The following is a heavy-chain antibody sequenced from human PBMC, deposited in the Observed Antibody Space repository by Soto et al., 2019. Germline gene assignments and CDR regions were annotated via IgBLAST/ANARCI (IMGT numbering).Heavy chain of an antibody. CDR3: ARDSGLFDY. J-gene: IGHJ4*02. D-gene: IGHD3-10*01. CDR1: GGSISSYY. CDR2: IYYSGST. Sequence: SETLSLTCTVSGGSISSYYWSWIRQPPGKGLEWIGYIYYSGSTNYNPSLKSRVTISVDTSKNQFSLKLSSVTAADTAVYYCARDSGLFDYWGQGTLVTVSS. V-gene: IGHV4-59*01.